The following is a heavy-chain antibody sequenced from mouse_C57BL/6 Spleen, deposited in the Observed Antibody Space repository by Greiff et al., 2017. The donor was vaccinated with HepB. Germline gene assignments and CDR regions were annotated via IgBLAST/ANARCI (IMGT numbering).Heavy chain of an antibody. CDR1: GFTFSSYA. Sequence: DVMLVESGEGLVKPGGSLKLSCAASGFTFSSYAMSWVRQTPEKRLEWVAYISSGGDYIYYADTVKGRFTISRDNARNTLYLQMSSLKSEDTAMYYCTRDGGYGNSYFDYWGQGTTLTVSS. D-gene: IGHD2-10*02. J-gene: IGHJ2*01. CDR2: ISSGGDYI. V-gene: IGHV5-9-1*02. CDR3: TRDGGYGNSYFDY.